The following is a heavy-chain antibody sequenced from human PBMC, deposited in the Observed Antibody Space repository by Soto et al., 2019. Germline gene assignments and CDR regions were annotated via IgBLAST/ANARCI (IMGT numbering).Heavy chain of an antibody. Sequence: QVQLVESGGGVVQPGRSLRLSCAASGFTFSSYAMHWVRQAPGKGLEWVAVISYDGSNKYYADSVKGRFTISRDNSKNTLYVQMNSLRAEEMAVYYCARDGYKGTRGGYCYSGMDVWGQGTTVTVSS. CDR1: GFTFSSYA. CDR3: ARDGYKGTRGGYCYSGMDV. D-gene: IGHD5-18*01. V-gene: IGHV3-30-3*01. J-gene: IGHJ6*02. CDR2: ISYDGSNK.